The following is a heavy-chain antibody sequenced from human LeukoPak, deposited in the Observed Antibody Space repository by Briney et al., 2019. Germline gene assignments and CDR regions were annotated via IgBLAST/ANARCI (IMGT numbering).Heavy chain of an antibody. J-gene: IGHJ5*02. CDR3: ARDPEVYDSSGYSAGWFDP. CDR1: VGSVSSGDYS. Sequence: SETLSLTCTVSVGSVSSGDYSWTWIRQPPGKGLEWIGYIFYMGSTNYNPSLKSRVTISVDTSKNQFSLKLSSVTAADTAMYYCARDPEVYDSSGYSAGWFDPWGQGTLVTVSS. CDR2: IFYMGST. V-gene: IGHV4-61*08. D-gene: IGHD3-22*01.